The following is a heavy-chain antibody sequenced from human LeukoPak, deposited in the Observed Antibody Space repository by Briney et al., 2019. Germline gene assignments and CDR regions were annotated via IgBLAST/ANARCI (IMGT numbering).Heavy chain of an antibody. J-gene: IGHJ3*02. CDR3: AREALRFLEWPDAFDI. D-gene: IGHD3-3*01. CDR1: GFTFSSYA. V-gene: IGHV3-23*01. Sequence: GGSLRLSCAASGFTFSSYAMSWVRQAPGKGLEWVSAISGSGGSTYYADSVKGRFTISRDNSKNTLYLQMNSLRAEDTAVYYCAREALRFLEWPDAFDIWGQGTMVTVSS. CDR2: ISGSGGST.